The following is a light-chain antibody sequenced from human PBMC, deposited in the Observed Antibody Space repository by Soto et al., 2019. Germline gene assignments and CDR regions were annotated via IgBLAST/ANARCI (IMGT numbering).Light chain of an antibody. CDR1: QSVSSN. CDR2: DAS. V-gene: IGKV3-15*01. CDR3: QQYNKWPLT. Sequence: EIVMTQSPATLSVSPGERATLSCRASQSVSSNLAWYQQKPGQAPRLLICDASTRAADVPARFSGSGSGTDFTLTIGSLQSEDFAFYYCQQYNKWPLTFGGGTKVEIK. J-gene: IGKJ4*01.